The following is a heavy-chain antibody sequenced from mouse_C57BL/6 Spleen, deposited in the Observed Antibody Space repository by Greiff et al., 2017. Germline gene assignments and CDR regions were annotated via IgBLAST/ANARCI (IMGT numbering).Heavy chain of an antibody. J-gene: IGHJ4*01. CDR1: GFTFSSYA. CDR3: TRGTGTDYAMDY. Sequence: EVMLVESGEGLVKPGGSLKLSCAASGFTFSSYAMSWVRQTPEKRLEWVAYISSGGDYIYYADTVKGRFTISRDNARNTLYLQRSSLKSEDTAMYYCTRGTGTDYAMDYWGQGTSVTVSS. D-gene: IGHD4-1*01. V-gene: IGHV5-9-1*02. CDR2: ISSGGDYI.